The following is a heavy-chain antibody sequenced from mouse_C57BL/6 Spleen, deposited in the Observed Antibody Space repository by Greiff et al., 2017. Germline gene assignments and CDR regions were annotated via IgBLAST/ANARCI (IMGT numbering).Heavy chain of an antibody. CDR3: ARGGVWLRRTYYYAMDY. D-gene: IGHD2-2*01. V-gene: IGHV1-80*01. Sequence: VQLQQSGAELVKPGASVQISCKASGYAFSSYWMNWVQQRPGKGLEWIGQIYPGAGATNYTGKLTGTATLTADKPSSTAYMQLSSLTSEDSAVYCCARGGVWLRRTYYYAMDYWGQGTSVTVSS. CDR2: IYPGAGAT. J-gene: IGHJ4*01. CDR1: GYAFSSYW.